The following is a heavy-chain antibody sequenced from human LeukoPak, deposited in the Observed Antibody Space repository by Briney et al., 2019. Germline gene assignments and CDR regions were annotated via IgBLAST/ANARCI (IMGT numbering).Heavy chain of an antibody. CDR1: GGSISSGDYY. J-gene: IGHJ4*02. CDR3: ARDRLGNTVDY. V-gene: IGHV4-30-4*01. Sequence: PSETLSLTCTVSGGSISSGDYYWSWIRQPPGKGLEWIGYIYYSGSTYYNPSLKSRVTISVDTSKNQFSLKLSSVTAADTAVYYCARDRLGNTVDYWGQGALVTVSS. D-gene: IGHD3-16*01. CDR2: IYYSGST.